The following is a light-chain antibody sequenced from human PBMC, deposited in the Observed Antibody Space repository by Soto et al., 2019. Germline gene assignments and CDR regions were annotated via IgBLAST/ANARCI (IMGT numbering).Light chain of an antibody. Sequence: DIQMTQSPSSLSASVGDRVTITCQASQDISNYLNWYQQKPGKAPKLLISAASTLQSGVPARFSGSGSGTDFTLSITSLQPEDFATYYCQQLNTYPVTFGGGTKVDIK. V-gene: IGKV1-9*01. CDR3: QQLNTYPVT. J-gene: IGKJ4*01. CDR1: QDISNY. CDR2: AAS.